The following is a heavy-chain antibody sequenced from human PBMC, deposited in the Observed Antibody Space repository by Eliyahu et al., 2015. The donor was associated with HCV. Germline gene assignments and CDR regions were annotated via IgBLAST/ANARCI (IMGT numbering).Heavy chain of an antibody. CDR1: GFTFSSHS. D-gene: IGHD2-2*01. CDR3: ARDFWCSDTSCQY. V-gene: IGHV3-48*04. CDR2: ISSSRSSI. J-gene: IGHJ4*02. Sequence: EVQLVESGGGLVQPGGSLRLSCAASGFTFSSHSVNWVRQAPRKGLEWISHISSSRSSIYYADSVKGRFTISRDNAKNSLYLQMNSLRAEDTAVYYCARDFWCSDTSCQYWGQGTLVTVSS.